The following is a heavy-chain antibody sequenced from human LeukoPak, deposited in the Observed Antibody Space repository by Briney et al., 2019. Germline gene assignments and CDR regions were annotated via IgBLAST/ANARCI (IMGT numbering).Heavy chain of an antibody. J-gene: IGHJ3*02. Sequence: PGGSLRLSCAASGFTFSSYWMSWVRQAPGKGLERVANIKQDGSEKYYVDSVKGRFTISRDNAKNSLYLQMNSLRAEDTAVYYCARDLRYCSGGSCKDAFDIWGQGTMVTVSS. V-gene: IGHV3-7*01. D-gene: IGHD2-15*01. CDR2: IKQDGSEK. CDR1: GFTFSSYW. CDR3: ARDLRYCSGGSCKDAFDI.